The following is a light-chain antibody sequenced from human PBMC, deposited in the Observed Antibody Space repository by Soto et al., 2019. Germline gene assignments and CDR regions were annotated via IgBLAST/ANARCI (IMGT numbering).Light chain of an antibody. Sequence: QSALTQPASVSGSPGQSITISCTGTSSDVGGYNYVSWYQQRPGKAPKLMIYEVNNRPSGISNRFSGSKSGNTASLTISGLQAEDEADSYCSSSTTSSTLVFGTGTKVTVL. CDR2: EVN. J-gene: IGLJ1*01. V-gene: IGLV2-14*01. CDR3: SSSTTSSTLV. CDR1: SSDVGGYNY.